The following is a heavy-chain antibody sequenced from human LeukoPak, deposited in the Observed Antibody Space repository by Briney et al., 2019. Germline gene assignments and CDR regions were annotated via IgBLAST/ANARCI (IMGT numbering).Heavy chain of an antibody. V-gene: IGHV3-21*01. CDR1: GFTFSSYW. J-gene: IGHJ4*02. Sequence: PGGSLRLSCAASGFTFSSYWMSWVRQAPGKGLEWVSSISSSSSYIYYADSVKGRFTISRDNAKNSLYLQINSLRAEDTAIYYCARRGYYDSSGYDYWGQGALVTVSS. CDR2: ISSSSSYI. CDR3: ARRGYYDSSGYDY. D-gene: IGHD3-22*01.